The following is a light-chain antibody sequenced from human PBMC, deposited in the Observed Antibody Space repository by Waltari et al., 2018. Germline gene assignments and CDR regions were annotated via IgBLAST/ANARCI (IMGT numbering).Light chain of an antibody. J-gene: IGLJ2*01. V-gene: IGLV2-23*02. CDR3: CSYALFSTLV. CDR1: IRDVGGYDY. Sequence: QSALTQPASVSESPGPSITISGTGTIRDVGGYDYVSWYQQHPGKAPKLLIYDVSERPTGVSNRFSGAKSGNTASLTISGLQAEDEADYYCCSYALFSTLVFGGGTKVTVL. CDR2: DVS.